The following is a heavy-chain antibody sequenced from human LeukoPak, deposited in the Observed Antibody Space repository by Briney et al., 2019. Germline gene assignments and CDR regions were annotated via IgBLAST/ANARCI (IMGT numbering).Heavy chain of an antibody. D-gene: IGHD1-26*01. V-gene: IGHV4-59*01. CDR3: ARVKAVGGALDY. CDR1: GGSISGYY. Sequence: SETLSLTCTVSGGSISGYYWGWIRQTPGKGLEWIGYIYFSGSTNYNPSLKSRVTMSVDTSKNQFSLRLTSVTAADTAVYYCARVKAVGGALDYWGQGTLVTVSS. J-gene: IGHJ4*02. CDR2: IYFSGST.